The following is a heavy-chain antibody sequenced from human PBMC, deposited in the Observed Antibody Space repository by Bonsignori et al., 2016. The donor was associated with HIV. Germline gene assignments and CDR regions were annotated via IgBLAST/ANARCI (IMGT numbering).Heavy chain of an antibody. CDR3: ARRVVRPLNVVDI. Sequence: WIRQPPGKGLEWIGEINHSGSTNYSPSLKSRVTISVDTSKNQFSLKLSSVTAADTAVYYCARRVVRPLNVVDIWGQGTMVTVSS. D-gene: IGHD3-10*01. V-gene: IGHV4-34*01. CDR2: INHSGST. J-gene: IGHJ3*02.